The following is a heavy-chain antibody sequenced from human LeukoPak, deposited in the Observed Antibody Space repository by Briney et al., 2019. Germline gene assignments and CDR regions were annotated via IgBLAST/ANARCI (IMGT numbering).Heavy chain of an antibody. CDR2: ISGRGRYI. J-gene: IGHJ4*02. Sequence: PGRSLRLSCAASGFTFSSYSMNWVRQAPGKGLEWVSSISGRGRYIYYADCLKGRFTISRDNAKNSLYLQMNSLRAEDTAVYYCARDSGGGMGDYWGQGTLVTVSS. CDR3: ARDSGGGMGDY. CDR1: GFTFSSYS. D-gene: IGHD3-10*01. V-gene: IGHV3-21*01.